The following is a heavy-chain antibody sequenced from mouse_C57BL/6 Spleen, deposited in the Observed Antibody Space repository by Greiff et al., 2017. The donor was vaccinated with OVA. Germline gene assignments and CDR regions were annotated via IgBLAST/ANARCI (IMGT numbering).Heavy chain of an antibody. CDR1: GYTFTEYT. V-gene: IGHV1-62-2*01. Sequence: QVQLQQSGAELVKPGASVKLSCKASGYTFTEYTIHWVKQRSGQGLEWIGWFYPGSGSIKYNEKFKDKATLTADKSSSTVYMELSRLTSEDSAVYFCARDEGVRYCDGRGAMDYWGQGTSVTVSS. D-gene: IGHD1-1*01. CDR3: ARDEGVRYCDGRGAMDY. CDR2: FYPGSGSI. J-gene: IGHJ4*01.